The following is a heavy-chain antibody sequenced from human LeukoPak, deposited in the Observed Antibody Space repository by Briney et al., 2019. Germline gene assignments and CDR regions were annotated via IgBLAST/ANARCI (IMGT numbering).Heavy chain of an antibody. D-gene: IGHD4-17*01. J-gene: IGHJ6*03. Sequence: SETLSLTCAIYGGSFSAYYWSWIRQPPGKGLEWIGEINHSGSTNYNPSLKSRVTISVDTSKHQFSLRLSSVTPADTAVYYCARLTTVKYYYYYYMDVWGKGTTVTISS. V-gene: IGHV4-34*01. CDR2: INHSGST. CDR1: GGSFSAYY. CDR3: ARLTTVKYYYYYYMDV.